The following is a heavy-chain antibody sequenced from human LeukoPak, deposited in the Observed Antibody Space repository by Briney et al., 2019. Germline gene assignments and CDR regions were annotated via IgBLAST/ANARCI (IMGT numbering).Heavy chain of an antibody. CDR2: IFFSGST. CDR3: ARRGGGHAFDI. J-gene: IGHJ3*02. V-gene: IGHV4-59*08. D-gene: IGHD3-16*01. Sequence: SETHSLTCTVPGGSISSYWWSWIRQPPGKGLEYIGYIFFSGSTNYNPSLKSRVTISVDAFKIHFSLRLSSVTAAYTAVYYCARRGGGHAFDIWGQGTRVPVFS. CDR1: GGSISSYW.